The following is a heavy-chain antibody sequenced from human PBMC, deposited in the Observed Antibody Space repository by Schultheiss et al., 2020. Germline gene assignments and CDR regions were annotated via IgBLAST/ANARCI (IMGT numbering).Heavy chain of an antibody. V-gene: IGHV3-48*01. J-gene: IGHJ4*02. Sequence: GESLKISCAASGFTFSNAWMNWVRQAPGKGLEWVSYISSSSSTIYYADSVKGRFTISRDNAKNTLYLQMNSLRAGDTAVYYCARGGGGVRGGAPFDYWGQGTLVTVSS. D-gene: IGHD3-10*01. CDR3: ARGGGGVRGGAPFDY. CDR2: ISSSSSTI. CDR1: GFTFSNAW.